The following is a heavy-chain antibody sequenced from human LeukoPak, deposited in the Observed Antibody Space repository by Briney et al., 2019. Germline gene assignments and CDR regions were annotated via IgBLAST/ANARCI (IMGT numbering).Heavy chain of an antibody. J-gene: IGHJ2*01. CDR2: IYYSGST. D-gene: IGHD3-10*01. CDR1: GXSISSYY. Sequence: PSETLSLTCTVSGXSISSYYWSWIRQPPGKGLEWIGYIYYSGSTNYNPSLKSRVTISGDTSKNQFSLRLSSVTAADTAVYFCAGSGSGSYYSPWHFDLWGRGTLVTVSS. CDR3: AGSGSGSYYSPWHFDL. V-gene: IGHV4-59*01.